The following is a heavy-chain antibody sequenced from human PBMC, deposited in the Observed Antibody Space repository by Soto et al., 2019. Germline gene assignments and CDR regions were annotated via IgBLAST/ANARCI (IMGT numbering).Heavy chain of an antibody. Sequence: QVQLVQSGAEVKKPGSSVKVSCKASGGTFSTYTFSWVRQAPGQGLDWMGRIIPGLDVSNYAQKFQGRVTITADKXTTXAXKELSSLRSEDTAVYYCARSTAELVRGGYYYYAMDGWGQGTTVTVSS. V-gene: IGHV1-69*02. CDR3: ARSTAELVRGGYYYYAMDG. CDR2: IIPGLDVS. J-gene: IGHJ6*02. D-gene: IGHD6-13*01. CDR1: GGTFSTYT.